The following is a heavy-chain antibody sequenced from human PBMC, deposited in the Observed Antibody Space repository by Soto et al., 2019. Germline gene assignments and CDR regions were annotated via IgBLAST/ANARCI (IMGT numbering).Heavy chain of an antibody. CDR3: ARDRKLELPSGNYYYYYGMDV. D-gene: IGHD1-7*01. CDR1: GFTFSSYA. CDR2: ISYDGSNK. J-gene: IGHJ6*02. V-gene: IGHV3-30-3*01. Sequence: SGGSLRLSCAASGFTFSSYAMHWVRQAPGKGLEWVAVISYDGSNKYYADSVKGRFTVSRDNSKNTLYLQMNSLRAEDTAVYYCARDRKLELPSGNYYYYYGMDVWGQGTTVTVSS.